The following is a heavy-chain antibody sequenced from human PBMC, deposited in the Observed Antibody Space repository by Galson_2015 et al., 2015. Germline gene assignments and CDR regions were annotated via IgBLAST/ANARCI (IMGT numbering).Heavy chain of an antibody. D-gene: IGHD1-20*01. V-gene: IGHV4-31*03. Sequence: LSLTCNVSGGSISSTAYHWGWIRQHPGTGLEWIGYIYYSGSTYYNPSLKSRVTISVDTSKNQFSLKLTSVTAADTAVYYCARVITELYADWYFDLWGRGTLVTVSS. CDR2: IYYSGST. J-gene: IGHJ2*01. CDR3: ARVITELYADWYFDL. CDR1: GGSISSTAYH.